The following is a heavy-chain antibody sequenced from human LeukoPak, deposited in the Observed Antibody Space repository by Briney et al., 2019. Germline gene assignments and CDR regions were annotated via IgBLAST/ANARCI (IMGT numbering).Heavy chain of an antibody. Sequence: SETLSLTCTVSGGSISSYYWSWIRQPPGKGLEWIGYTYYSGSTNYNPSLKSRVTISVDTSKNQFSLKLSSVTAADTAVYYCARVGPWSGVSYYFDYWGQGTLVTVSS. CDR2: TYYSGST. J-gene: IGHJ4*02. V-gene: IGHV4-59*01. CDR1: GGSISSYY. CDR3: ARVGPWSGVSYYFDY. D-gene: IGHD3-3*01.